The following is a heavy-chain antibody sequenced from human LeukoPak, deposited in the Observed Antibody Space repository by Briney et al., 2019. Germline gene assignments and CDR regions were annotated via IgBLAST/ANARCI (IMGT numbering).Heavy chain of an antibody. Sequence: GASVKVSCKASGYTFTNYGIHWLRQAPGQGLEWMGWISAYNGDTNYAQKVQGRVTMTTDTSTNTAYMELRSLTSDDTAVYYCARGPLFFDSGTYPRFFFDHWGQGSLVTVSS. CDR2: ISAYNGDT. CDR3: ARGPLFFDSGTYPRFFFDH. CDR1: GYTFTNYG. V-gene: IGHV1-18*01. J-gene: IGHJ4*02. D-gene: IGHD3-3*01.